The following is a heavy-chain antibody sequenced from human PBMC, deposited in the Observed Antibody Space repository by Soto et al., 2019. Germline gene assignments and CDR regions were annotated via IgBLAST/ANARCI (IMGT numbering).Heavy chain of an antibody. CDR3: AKSAATIYYYYGMDV. CDR2: ISYDGSNK. V-gene: IGHV3-30*18. CDR1: GFTFSSYG. D-gene: IGHD5-12*01. Sequence: QVQLVESGGGVVQPGRSLRLSCAASGFTFSSYGMHWVRQAPGKGLEWVAVISYDGSNKYYADSVKGRFTISRDNSKNTLYLQMNSLRAEDTAVYYCAKSAATIYYYYGMDVWGQGTTVTVS. J-gene: IGHJ6*02.